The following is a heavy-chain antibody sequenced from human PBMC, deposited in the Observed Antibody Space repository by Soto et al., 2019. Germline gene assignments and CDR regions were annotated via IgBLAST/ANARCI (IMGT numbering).Heavy chain of an antibody. D-gene: IGHD5-18*01. CDR1: GFTVSSNY. Sequence: EVQLVETGGGLIQPGGSLRLSCAASGFTVSSNYMSWVRQAPGKGLEWVSVIYSGGSTYYADSVKGRFTIPRDNSKNTLYLQMNSLRAEDTAVYYCARVPPRGYSYGGADDYWGQGTLVTVSS. CDR3: ARVPPRGYSYGGADDY. CDR2: IYSGGST. J-gene: IGHJ4*02. V-gene: IGHV3-53*02.